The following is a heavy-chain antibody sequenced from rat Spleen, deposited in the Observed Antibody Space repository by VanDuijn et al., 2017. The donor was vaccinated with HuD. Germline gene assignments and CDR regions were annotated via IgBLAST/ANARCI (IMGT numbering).Heavy chain of an antibody. CDR2: ISTGGGNT. CDR1: GFNFNDYW. V-gene: IGHV5-25*01. D-gene: IGHD2-1*01. J-gene: IGHJ2*01. Sequence: EVKLVESGGGLVQPGRSLKLSCAASGFNFNDYWMGWVRQAPGKGLEWVASISTGGGNTYYRDSVKGRFTISRDNAKSTLYLQMNSLRSEDTATYYCSRSTYDYFDYWGQGVMLTVSS. CDR3: SRSTYDYFDY.